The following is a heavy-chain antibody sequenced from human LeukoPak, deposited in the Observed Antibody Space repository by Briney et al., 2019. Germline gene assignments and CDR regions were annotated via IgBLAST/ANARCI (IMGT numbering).Heavy chain of an antibody. J-gene: IGHJ4*02. V-gene: IGHV3-23*01. CDR3: AKGAIFGVVPPAGTYYFDY. Sequence: GGSLRLSCAASGFTFSSYAMGWARQAPGKGLEWVSAISGSGGSTYYADSVKGRFTISRDNSKNTLYLQMNTLRAEDTAVYYCAKGAIFGVVPPAGTYYFDYWGQGTLVTVSS. CDR1: GFTFSSYA. CDR2: ISGSGGST. D-gene: IGHD3-3*01.